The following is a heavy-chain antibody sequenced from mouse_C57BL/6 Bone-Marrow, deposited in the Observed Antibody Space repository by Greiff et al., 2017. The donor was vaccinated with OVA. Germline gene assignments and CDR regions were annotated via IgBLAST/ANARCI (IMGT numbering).Heavy chain of an antibody. CDR3: ARGGYGLAWFAH. J-gene: IGHJ3*01. CDR2: IHPNSGSS. V-gene: IGHV1-64*01. D-gene: IGHD1-1*01. Sequence: QVQLQQPGAELVQPGASVKLSCKASGYTFTGYWLHWVKQRPGQGLEWIGMIHPNSGSSTYNETFKSKATLTVSKSSRTAYMQLSSRTSEDSAVYYGARGGYGLAWFAHWGQGTLVTVSA. CDR1: GYTFTGYW.